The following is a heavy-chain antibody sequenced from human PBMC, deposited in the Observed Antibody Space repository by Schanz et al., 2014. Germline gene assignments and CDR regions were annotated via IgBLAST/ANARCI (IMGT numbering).Heavy chain of an antibody. CDR1: GFTFSTYA. J-gene: IGHJ4*02. CDR2: ISSSSSTI. D-gene: IGHD6-6*01. Sequence: EVQLLESGGALVQPGGSLRLSCSASGFTFSTYAMSWVRQAPGKGLEWVSYISSSSSTIYYADSVKGRFTISRDNSKNTLYLQMNSLRAEDTAVYYCARDQSPYTNSSDVRYFDYWGQGSLVTVSS. CDR3: ARDQSPYTNSSDVRYFDY. V-gene: IGHV3-48*01.